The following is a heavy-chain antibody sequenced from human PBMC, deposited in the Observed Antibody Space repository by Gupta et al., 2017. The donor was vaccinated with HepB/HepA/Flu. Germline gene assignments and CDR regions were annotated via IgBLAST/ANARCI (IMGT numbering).Heavy chain of an antibody. CDR1: GFTFHRYW. D-gene: IGHD2-21*01. V-gene: IGHV3-7*01. J-gene: IGHJ6*02. Sequence: EVQLVESGGGLVQPGGSLRLSCAASGFTFHRYWMPWVRQAPGKGPEWVAIIKGDGSQKSYVDSVKGRFTISRDNAKNTLYLQMNSLRVEDTAMYYCAMLWTGLTHDCGKDVWGQGTTVTVSS. CDR3: AMLWTGLTHDCGKDV. CDR2: IKGDGSQK.